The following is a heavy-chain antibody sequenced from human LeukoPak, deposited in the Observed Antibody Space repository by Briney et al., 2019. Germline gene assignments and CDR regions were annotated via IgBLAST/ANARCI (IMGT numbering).Heavy chain of an antibody. CDR1: GFTFSSYE. V-gene: IGHV3-48*03. CDR3: ARLNHDAFDI. CDR2: ISSSGSTI. Sequence: GGSLRLSCAASGFTFSSYEMNWARQAPGKGLEWVSYISSSGSTIYYADSVRGRFTISRDNAKNSLYLQMNSLRAEDTAIYYCARLNHDAFDIWGQGTMVTVSS. J-gene: IGHJ3*02. D-gene: IGHD1-14*01.